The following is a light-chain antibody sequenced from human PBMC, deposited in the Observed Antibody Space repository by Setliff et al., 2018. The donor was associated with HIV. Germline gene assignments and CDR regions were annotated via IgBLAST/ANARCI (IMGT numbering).Light chain of an antibody. CDR1: SSDVGYYNF. CDR3: SSYTSSNTI. CDR2: DVS. V-gene: IGLV2-14*03. J-gene: IGLJ1*01. Sequence: SVLTQPASVSGSLGQSITISCTRTSSDVGYYNFVSWYQQHPGKAPKLMIFDVSNRPSGVSNRFSGSKSGNTASLTISGLQAEDEADYYCSSYTSSNTIFETGTKVTVL.